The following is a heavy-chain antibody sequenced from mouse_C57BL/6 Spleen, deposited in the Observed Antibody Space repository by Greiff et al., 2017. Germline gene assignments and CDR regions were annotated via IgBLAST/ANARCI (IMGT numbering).Heavy chain of an antibody. D-gene: IGHD1-1*01. CDR3: ARYYYGSSYQGYFDY. CDR2: IRNKANGYTT. Sequence: EVQVVESGGGLVQPGGSLSLSCAASGFTFTDYYMSWVRQPPGKALEWLGFIRNKANGYTTEYSASVKGRFTISRDNSQSILYLQMNALRAEDSATYYCARYYYGSSYQGYFDYWGQGTTLTVSS. V-gene: IGHV7-3*01. CDR1: GFTFTDYY. J-gene: IGHJ2*01.